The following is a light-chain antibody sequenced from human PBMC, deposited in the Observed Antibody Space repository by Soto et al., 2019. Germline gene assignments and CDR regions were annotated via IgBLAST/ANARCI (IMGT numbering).Light chain of an antibody. J-gene: IGKJ2*01. CDR3: QQRSNWPPRYT. CDR1: QSISSS. CDR2: DAS. Sequence: TQSPSTLPASVGDRVTITCRASQSISSSLAWYQHKPGQAPRLLIYDASNRATGIPARFSGSGSGTDFTLTISSLEPEDFAVYYCQQRSNWPPRYTFGQGTKLEIK. V-gene: IGKV3-11*01.